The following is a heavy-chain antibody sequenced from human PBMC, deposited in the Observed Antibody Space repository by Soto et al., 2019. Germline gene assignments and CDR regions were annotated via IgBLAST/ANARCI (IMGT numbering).Heavy chain of an antibody. Sequence: GGSLRLSCAASGFTVSSNYMSWVRQAPGKGLEWVSVIYSGGSTYYADSVKGRFTISRDNSKNTLYLQMNSLRAEDTAVYYCARDRRRSKQWLAPLDYWGQGTLVTVSS. D-gene: IGHD6-19*01. CDR1: GFTVSSNY. CDR3: ARDRRRSKQWLAPLDY. J-gene: IGHJ4*02. CDR2: IYSGGST. V-gene: IGHV3-66*01.